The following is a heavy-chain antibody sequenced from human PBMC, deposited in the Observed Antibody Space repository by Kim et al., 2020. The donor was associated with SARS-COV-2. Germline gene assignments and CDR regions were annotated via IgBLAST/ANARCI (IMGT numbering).Heavy chain of an antibody. D-gene: IGHD3-3*01. V-gene: IGHV5-51*01. Sequence: PSFQGQVTISADKSISTAYLQWSSLKASDTAMYYCARRYYDFWSGYYFASWGQGTLVTVSS. J-gene: IGHJ4*02. CDR3: ARRYYDFWSGYYFAS.